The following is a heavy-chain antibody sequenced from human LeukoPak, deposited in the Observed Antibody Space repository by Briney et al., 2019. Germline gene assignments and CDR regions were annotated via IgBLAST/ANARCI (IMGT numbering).Heavy chain of an antibody. V-gene: IGHV7-4-1*02. CDR1: GYSFTSYA. Sequence: ASVKVSCKASGYSFTSYAMNWVRQAPGQGLEWTGWINTNTGNPTYAQGFTGRCVFSLDTSVSTAYLQISSLKAEDTAVYSCARVAEYSSGWYDPFDYWGQGTLVTVSS. J-gene: IGHJ4*02. D-gene: IGHD6-19*01. CDR3: ARVAEYSSGWYDPFDY. CDR2: INTNTGNP.